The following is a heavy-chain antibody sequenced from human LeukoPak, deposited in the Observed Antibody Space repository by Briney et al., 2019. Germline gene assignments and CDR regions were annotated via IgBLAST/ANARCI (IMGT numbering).Heavy chain of an antibody. Sequence: GRSLRLSCAASGFTFSSYAMHWVRQAPGKGLEWVAVISYDGSNKYYADSVKGRFTISRDNAKNSLYLQMNSLRVEDTALYYCARNYPDGGGGRYFDWLPVFWGQGTLVTVSS. J-gene: IGHJ4*02. CDR2: ISYDGSNK. D-gene: IGHD3-9*01. CDR1: GFTFSSYA. CDR3: ARNYPDGGGGRYFDWLPVF. V-gene: IGHV3-30-3*01.